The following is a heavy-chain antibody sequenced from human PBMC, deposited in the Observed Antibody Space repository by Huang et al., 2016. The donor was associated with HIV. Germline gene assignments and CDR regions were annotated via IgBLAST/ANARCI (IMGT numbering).Heavy chain of an antibody. D-gene: IGHD4-17*01. CDR2: INYSGNT. J-gene: IGHJ4*02. CDR1: GGSISSYF. CDR3: ARAREDYYDDTAPYFDF. Sequence: QVHLQESGPGLVKPSETLSLTCSVSGGSISSYFWSWIRQPPGKGLEWIAYINYSGNTNYNPSVKSRVTMSVDTAKNQFSLNLSSVTAADTAVYYCARAREDYYDDTAPYFDFWGQGILVSVSS. V-gene: IGHV4-59*01.